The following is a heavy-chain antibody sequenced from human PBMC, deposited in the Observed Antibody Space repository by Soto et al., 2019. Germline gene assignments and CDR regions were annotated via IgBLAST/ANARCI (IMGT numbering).Heavy chain of an antibody. Sequence: GASVKVSCKASGYTFTGHYIHWVRQAPEQGPEWMGEIGPESGATRYAQRFQGRVTMTRDMSITTVYMELNNLSPDDSAVYFCAREPYLPKARNDFWGQGTLVTVSS. CDR1: GYTFTGHY. V-gene: IGHV1-2*02. CDR3: AREPYLPKARNDF. J-gene: IGHJ4*02. CDR2: IGPESGAT.